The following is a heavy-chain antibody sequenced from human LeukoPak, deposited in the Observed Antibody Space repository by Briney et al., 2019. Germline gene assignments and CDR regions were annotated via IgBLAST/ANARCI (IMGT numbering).Heavy chain of an antibody. CDR3: AKDRLAAAPSCFDY. CDR2: ISGSGFST. CDR1: GFTFSSYD. Sequence: GGSLRLSCAASGFTFSSYDMSWVRQAPGKGLEWVSGISGSGFSTFYADSVKGRFTISRDNSKNTLYLQMDSLSAEDTAVYYCAKDRLAAAPSCFDYWSQGTLVTVSS. D-gene: IGHD6-13*01. J-gene: IGHJ4*02. V-gene: IGHV3-23*01.